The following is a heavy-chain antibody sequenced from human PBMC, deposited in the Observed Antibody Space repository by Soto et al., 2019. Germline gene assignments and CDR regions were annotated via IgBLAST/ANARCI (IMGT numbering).Heavy chain of an antibody. CDR3: ARAGDYGDYSFDY. CDR2: IYHSGTT. D-gene: IGHD4-17*01. Sequence: PWETLSLTCTVSGGSINSGVYYWNWIRQHPGKGLEWIGYIYHSGTTYYNPSLKSRATISVDTSERQFSLTLSSVTAADTAVYYCARAGDYGDYSFDYWGQGTLVTVSS. J-gene: IGHJ4*02. V-gene: IGHV4-31*03. CDR1: GGSINSGVYY.